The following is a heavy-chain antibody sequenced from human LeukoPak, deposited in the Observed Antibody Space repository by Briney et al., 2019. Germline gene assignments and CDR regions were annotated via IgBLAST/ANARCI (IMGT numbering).Heavy chain of an antibody. J-gene: IGHJ5*02. Sequence: SETVSLTCTVSGGSISNYYWSWIRQPPGKGLEWIGYVSASGSTKYNPSLNSRVTMSLDTSKSQFSLRLSSVTVADTAVYYCARRGGSGSSYCFDPWGQGTLVTVSS. CDR2: VSASGST. CDR1: GGSISNYY. V-gene: IGHV4-59*08. D-gene: IGHD1-26*01. CDR3: ARRGGSGSSYCFDP.